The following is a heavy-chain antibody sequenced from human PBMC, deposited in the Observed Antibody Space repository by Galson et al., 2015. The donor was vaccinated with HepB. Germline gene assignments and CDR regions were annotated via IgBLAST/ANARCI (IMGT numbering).Heavy chain of an antibody. CDR1: GFTFSDYY. CDR2: ISGTSGFI. CDR3: AIRSQKLTGTSVDY. D-gene: IGHD7-27*01. V-gene: IGHV3-11*06. J-gene: IGHJ4*02. Sequence: SLRLSCAASGFTFSDYYMSWIRQAPGKGLEWVSYISGTSGFINYADSVKGRFTISRDNAKRSLYLQMNNLRAEDTAVYYCAIRSQKLTGTSVDYCGQGTQVTVSS.